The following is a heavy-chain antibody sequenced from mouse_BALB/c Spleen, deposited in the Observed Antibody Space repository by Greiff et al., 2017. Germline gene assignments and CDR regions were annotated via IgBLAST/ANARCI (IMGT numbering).Heavy chain of an antibody. CDR1: GYAFSSYW. Sequence: VQLQQSGAELVRPGSSVKISCKASGYAFSSYWMNWVKQRPGQGLEWIGQIYPGDGDTNYNGKFKGKATLTADKSSSTAYMQLSSLTSEDSAVYFCATMITTTYYAMDYWGQGTSVTVSS. D-gene: IGHD2-4*01. J-gene: IGHJ4*01. V-gene: IGHV1-80*01. CDR2: IYPGDGDT. CDR3: ATMITTTYYAMDY.